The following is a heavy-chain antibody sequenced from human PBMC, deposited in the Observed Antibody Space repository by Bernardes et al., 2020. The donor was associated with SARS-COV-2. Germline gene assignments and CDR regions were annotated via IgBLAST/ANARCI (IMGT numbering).Heavy chain of an antibody. J-gene: IGHJ4*02. V-gene: IGHV3-49*03. CDR3: SRGLPARWRQLDFDY. D-gene: IGHD1-1*01. Sequence: GRSLRLFFTASGFSFGDCGMSWFRQAPGKGLEWVGLIRGEAYGGTTEYAATVNGRFTISRDDSKGVAYLQMNSLKSEDTAVYYCSRGLPARWRQLDFDYWGQGALVTVSS. CDR2: IRGEAYGGTT. CDR1: GFSFGDCG.